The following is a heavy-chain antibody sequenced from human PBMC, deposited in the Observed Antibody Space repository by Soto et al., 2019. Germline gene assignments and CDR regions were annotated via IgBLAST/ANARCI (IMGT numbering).Heavy chain of an antibody. Sequence: GGSLRLSCAASGFTFSSYGMHWVRQAPGKGLEWVAVISYDGSNKYYADSVKGRFTISRDNSKNTLYLQMNSLRAEDTAVYYCAKFMREINDYSNGDGDYWGQGTLVTVSS. CDR1: GFTFSSYG. CDR2: ISYDGSNK. D-gene: IGHD4-4*01. V-gene: IGHV3-30*18. CDR3: AKFMREINDYSNGDGDY. J-gene: IGHJ4*02.